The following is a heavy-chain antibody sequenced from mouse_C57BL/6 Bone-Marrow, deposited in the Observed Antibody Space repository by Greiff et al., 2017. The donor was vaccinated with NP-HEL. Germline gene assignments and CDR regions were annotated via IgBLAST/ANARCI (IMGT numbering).Heavy chain of an antibody. D-gene: IGHD1-1*01. CDR2: IRLKSDNYAT. V-gene: IGHV6-3*01. Sequence: EVKLMESGGGLVQPGGSMKLSCVASGFTFSNYWMNWVRQSPEKGLEWVAQIRLKSDNYATHYAESVKGRFTISRDDSKSSVYLQMNNLRAEDTGIYYCTVYYYGSSPLYYAMDYWGQGTSVTVSS. CDR1: GFTFSNYW. CDR3: TVYYYGSSPLYYAMDY. J-gene: IGHJ4*01.